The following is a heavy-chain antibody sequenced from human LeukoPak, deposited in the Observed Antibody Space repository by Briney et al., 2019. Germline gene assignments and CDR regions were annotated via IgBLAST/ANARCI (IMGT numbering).Heavy chain of an antibody. CDR2: ISWNSGSI. D-gene: IGHD6-6*01. CDR1: GFTFDDYA. V-gene: IGHV3-9*01. J-gene: IGHJ4*02. CDR3: ARDLAGIAARGENDY. Sequence: PGRSLRLSCAASGFTFDDYAMHWVRQAPGKGLEWVSGISWNSGSIGYADSVKGRFTISRDNAKNSLYLQMNSLRAEDTAVYYCARDLAGIAARGENDYWGQGTLVTVSS.